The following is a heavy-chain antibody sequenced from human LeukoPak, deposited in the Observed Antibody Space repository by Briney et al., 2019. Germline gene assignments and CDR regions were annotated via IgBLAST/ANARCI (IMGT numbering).Heavy chain of an antibody. CDR3: ARGTKSYYYYYMDV. CDR1: GGSISSHY. Sequence: PSETLSLTCTVSGGSISSHYWSWIRQPPGKGLEWIGYIYYSGSTNYNPSLTSRVTISVDTSKNQFSLKLSSVTAADTAVYYCARGTKSYYYYYMDVWGKGTTVTVSS. V-gene: IGHV4-59*11. J-gene: IGHJ6*03. D-gene: IGHD1-7*01. CDR2: IYYSGST.